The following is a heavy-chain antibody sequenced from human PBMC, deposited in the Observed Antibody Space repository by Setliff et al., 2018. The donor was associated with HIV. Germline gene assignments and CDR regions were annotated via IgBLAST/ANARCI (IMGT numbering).Heavy chain of an antibody. CDR2: SYPGDSDT. Sequence: GESLKISCKASGYSFTSYWIGWVRQMPGKGLEWMGISYPGDSDTRYSPSFQGQVTISAANAISTAYLQWSSLKASDTAMYFCARSGDTSDYYPYYFDYWGQGTLVTVSS. D-gene: IGHD3-22*01. V-gene: IGHV5-51*01. CDR3: ARSGDTSDYYPYYFDY. J-gene: IGHJ4*02. CDR1: GYSFTSYW.